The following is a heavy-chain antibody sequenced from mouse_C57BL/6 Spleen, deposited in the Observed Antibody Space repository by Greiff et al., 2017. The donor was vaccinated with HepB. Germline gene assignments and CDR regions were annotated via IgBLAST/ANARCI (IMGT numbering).Heavy chain of an antibody. CDR2: IDPSDSET. CDR3: ARGGAY. CDR1: GYTFTSYW. J-gene: IGHJ3*01. Sequence: QVQLQQPGAELVRPGSSVKLSCKASGYTFTSYWMHWVKQRPIQGLEWIGNIDPSDSETHCNQKFKDKATLTVDKSSSTAYMQLSSLTSEDSAVYYCARGGAYWGQGTLVTVSA. V-gene: IGHV1-52*01.